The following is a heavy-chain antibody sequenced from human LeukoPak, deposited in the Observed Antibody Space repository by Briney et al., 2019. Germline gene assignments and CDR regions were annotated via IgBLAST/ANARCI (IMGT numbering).Heavy chain of an antibody. Sequence: GGSLRLSCAASGFTFSNAWMSWVRQAAGKGLEWVGRIKSKTDGGTPDYAAPAKGKFTISSADSKNTLHLQMNSLKTEDTAVYYCTTDWDYDFWSGSAGTDYWGQGTLVTVSS. D-gene: IGHD3-3*01. CDR3: TTDWDYDFWSGSAGTDY. CDR2: IKSKTDGGTP. V-gene: IGHV3-15*01. J-gene: IGHJ4*02. CDR1: GFTFSNAW.